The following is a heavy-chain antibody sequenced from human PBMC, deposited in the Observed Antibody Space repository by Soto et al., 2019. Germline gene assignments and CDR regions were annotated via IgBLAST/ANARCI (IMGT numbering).Heavy chain of an antibody. CDR3: ARASFTTIAMDV. V-gene: IGHV4-59*01. J-gene: IGHJ6*02. CDR1: GDSMSNYY. D-gene: IGHD1-26*01. CDR2: IYYTGTT. Sequence: SETLSLTCNVSGDSMSNYYWTWIRQPPGKGLEWIGYIYYTGTTNYNTFLKSRVTISLDTSKNQFSLKLTSVTAADTAVYYCARASFTTIAMDVSGQGTTVTVYS.